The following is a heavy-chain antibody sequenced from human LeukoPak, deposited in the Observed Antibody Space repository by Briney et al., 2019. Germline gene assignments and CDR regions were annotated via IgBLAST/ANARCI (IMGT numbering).Heavy chain of an antibody. CDR3: ATKLSITIRDGFDI. CDR1: GFTFSSYS. J-gene: IGHJ3*02. D-gene: IGHD1-14*01. V-gene: IGHV3-21*01. CDR2: ISSSSSYI. Sequence: PGGSLRLSCAASGFTFSSYSMNWVRQAPGKGLEWVSSISSSSSYIYYADSVKGRFTISRDNAKNSLYLQMNSLRAEDTAVYYCATKLSITIRDGFDIWGQGTMVTVSS.